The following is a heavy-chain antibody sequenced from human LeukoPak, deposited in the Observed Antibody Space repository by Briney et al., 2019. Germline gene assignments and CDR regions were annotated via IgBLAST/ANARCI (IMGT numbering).Heavy chain of an antibody. D-gene: IGHD6-19*01. CDR3: AKDLVSVAGNKY. CDR1: GFTFSSYG. Sequence: PGGSLRLSCAASGFTFSSYGMHWVRQAPGKGLEWVAFIRYDGSNKYYADSVKGRFTISRDNSKNTLYLQMNSLRAEDRAVYYCAKDLVSVAGNKYWGQGTLATVSS. J-gene: IGHJ4*02. CDR2: IRYDGSNK. V-gene: IGHV3-30*02.